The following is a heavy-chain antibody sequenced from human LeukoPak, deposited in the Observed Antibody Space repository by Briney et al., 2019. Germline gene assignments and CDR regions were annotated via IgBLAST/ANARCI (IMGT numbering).Heavy chain of an antibody. J-gene: IGHJ4*02. V-gene: IGHV1-3*04. CDR1: GYMFTSFA. CDR3: ARDGASTTLALDF. CDR2: INTDKDST. Sequence: ASVRVSCKGSGYMFTSFALHWVRQAPGQRPEWMGWINTDKDSTKYSQKFQGRVTIFRDTSATTAYMELSSLRSEDTAVYYCARDGASTTLALDFWGQGTLVAVSS. D-gene: IGHD1-14*01.